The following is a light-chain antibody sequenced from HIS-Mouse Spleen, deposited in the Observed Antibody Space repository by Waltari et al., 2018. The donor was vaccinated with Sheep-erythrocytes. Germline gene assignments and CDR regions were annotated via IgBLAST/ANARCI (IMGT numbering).Light chain of an antibody. CDR2: DDS. J-gene: IGLJ2*01. V-gene: IGLV3-21*02. CDR1: NMGRKS. Sequence: SYVLTQPPSVSVAPGPTARITCGGKNMGRKSVHWYQQKPGQATVLVVYDDSDRPSGIPERFSGSNSGNTATLTISRVEAGDEADYYCQVWDSSSDHVVFGGGTKLTVL. CDR3: QVWDSSSDHVV.